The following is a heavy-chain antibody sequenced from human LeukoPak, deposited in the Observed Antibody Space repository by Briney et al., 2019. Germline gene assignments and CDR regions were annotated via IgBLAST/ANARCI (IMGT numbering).Heavy chain of an antibody. J-gene: IGHJ4*02. CDR1: GFGFGRRGVG. V-gene: IGHV2-5*01. Sequence: ESGPTLLNPTPTLTLTFTFSGFGFGRRGVGGGWIRQPPGKALEWLALIYWYDDKRYSPSLKSRLTITKDTSKNQVVLTMTNMDPVDTATYYCAHRFGGYCSGGSCFNGLYFDYWGQGTLVTVSS. CDR3: AHRFGGYCSGGSCFNGLYFDY. D-gene: IGHD2-15*01. CDR2: IYWYDDK.